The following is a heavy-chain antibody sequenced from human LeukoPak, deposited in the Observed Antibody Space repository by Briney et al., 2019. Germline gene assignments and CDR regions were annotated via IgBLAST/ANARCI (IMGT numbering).Heavy chain of an antibody. CDR2: INHSGST. D-gene: IGHD3-22*01. CDR3: ARGLLYDSYYDYYGMDV. J-gene: IGHJ6*02. Sequence: SETLSLTCAVYGGSFSGDYWSWIRQPPGKGLEWIGEINHSGSTNYNLSLKSRVTISVDTSKNQFSLKLSSVTAADTAVYYCARGLLYDSYYDYYGMDVWGQGTTVTVSS. CDR1: GGSFSGDY. V-gene: IGHV4-34*01.